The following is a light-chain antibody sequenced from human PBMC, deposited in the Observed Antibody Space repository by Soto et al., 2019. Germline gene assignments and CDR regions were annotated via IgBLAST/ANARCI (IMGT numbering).Light chain of an antibody. CDR3: CSYTDRRTHI. Sequence: QSVLPQHRSVCGYNGQSLPICGTGTSSDVGGYNNISGQQQHPGKAAKIIIFEVSYRPSGISNRFSASKSGDTASLTISRLQAHDAAEYYGCSYTDRRTHILGSGTKVTVL. CDR2: EVS. V-gene: IGLV2-14*01. CDR1: SSDVGGYNN. J-gene: IGLJ1*01.